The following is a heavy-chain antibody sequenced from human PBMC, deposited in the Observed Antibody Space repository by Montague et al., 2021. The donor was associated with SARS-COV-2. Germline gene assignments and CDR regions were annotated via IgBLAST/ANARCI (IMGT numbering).Heavy chain of an antibody. Sequence: SLRLSCAASGFTFSSYGMSWIRQAPGKGLELVSDLSGSGASTIYADSVNGRFTISRDNSKNTLYLQMNSLRAEDTAIYYCGKNRQRVPLKAPPDYWGQGTLVTVSS. CDR1: GFTFSSYG. J-gene: IGHJ4*02. CDR2: LSGSGAST. D-gene: IGHD1-1*01. V-gene: IGHV3-23*01. CDR3: GKNRQRVPLKAPPDY.